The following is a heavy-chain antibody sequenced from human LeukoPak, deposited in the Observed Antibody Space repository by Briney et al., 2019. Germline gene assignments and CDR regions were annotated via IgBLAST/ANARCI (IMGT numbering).Heavy chain of an antibody. CDR3: ARGRYSYGSGGYYFDY. CDR2: IYSGGST. J-gene: IGHJ4*02. CDR1: GFTVSSNY. Sequence: GGSLRLSCAASGFTVSSNYMSWVRQAPGKGLEWVSVIYSGGSTYYADSVKGRFTISRDNSKNTLYLQMNSLRAEDTAVYYCARGRYSYGSGGYYFDYWGQGTLVTVSS. D-gene: IGHD5-18*01. V-gene: IGHV3-66*01.